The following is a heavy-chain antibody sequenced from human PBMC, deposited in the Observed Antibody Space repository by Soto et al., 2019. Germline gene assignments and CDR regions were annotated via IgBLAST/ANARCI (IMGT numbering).Heavy chain of an antibody. CDR2: ISAYNGNT. V-gene: IGHV1-18*04. D-gene: IGHD3-22*01. J-gene: IGHJ1*01. CDR1: GYTFTSYG. CDR3: ARDLPVSDYDSSGSHRANEYFQH. Sequence: VASVKVSCKASGYTFTSYGISWVRQAPGQGLEWMGWISAYNGNTNYAQKLQGRVTMTTDTSTSTAYMELRSLRSDDTAVYYCARDLPVSDYDSSGSHRANEYFQHWGQGTLVTVSS.